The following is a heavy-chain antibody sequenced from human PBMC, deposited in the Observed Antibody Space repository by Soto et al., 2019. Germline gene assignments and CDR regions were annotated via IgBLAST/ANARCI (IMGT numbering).Heavy chain of an antibody. J-gene: IGHJ6*02. Sequence: EVQLVESGGGLVQPGGSLRLSCAASGFTFSSYSMNWVRQAPGKGLAWVSYISRSSSTIYYADSVKGRFTISRDNAKNSLYLQMNSLRDEDTAVYYCASEYDYGDLNYYYYGMDVWGQGTTVTVSS. D-gene: IGHD4-17*01. CDR1: GFTFSSYS. V-gene: IGHV3-48*02. CDR2: ISRSSSTI. CDR3: ASEYDYGDLNYYYYGMDV.